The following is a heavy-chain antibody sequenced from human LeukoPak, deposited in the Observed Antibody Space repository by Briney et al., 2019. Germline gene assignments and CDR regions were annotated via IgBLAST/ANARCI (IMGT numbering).Heavy chain of an antibody. J-gene: IGHJ4*02. D-gene: IGHD5-18*01. CDR1: GFTFDDYA. V-gene: IGHV3-9*01. CDR2: ISWNSGSI. CDR3: AKDISRIQLWFGGVDY. Sequence: PGGSLRLSCAASGFTFDDYAMHWVRQAPGKGLEWVSGISWNSGSIGYADSVKGRFTISRDNAKNSLYLQMNSLRAEDTALYYCAKDISRIQLWFGGVDYWGQGTLVTVSS.